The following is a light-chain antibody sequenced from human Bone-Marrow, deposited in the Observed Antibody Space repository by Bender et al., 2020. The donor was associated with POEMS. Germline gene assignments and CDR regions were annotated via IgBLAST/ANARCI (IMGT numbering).Light chain of an antibody. CDR2: RDN. J-gene: IGLJ2*01. V-gene: IGLV3-1*01. CDR1: RLEDKY. CDR3: GTWDSSLSAGV. Sequence: SYELYQSPSVSVSPGQPANITCSGERLEDKYTSWYQHRPGQSPVLVIYRDNKRASGIPERFAGSRSGNTATLTISRVEGGDEADYYCGTWDSSLSAGVFGGGTKLTVL.